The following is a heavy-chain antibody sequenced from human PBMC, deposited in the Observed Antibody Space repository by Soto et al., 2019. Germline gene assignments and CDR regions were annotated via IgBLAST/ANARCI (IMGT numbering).Heavy chain of an antibody. Sequence: GSLRLSCAASGFTFSDAWMSWVRQAPGKGLDWVGRIKSKSDGGTTEYAAPVRGRFTISRDDSKNTLYLKMNSLKTEDTAVYYCTTDLWRIAVVVGSTGYFNPWGQGTPVTVS. CDR2: IKSKSDGGTT. J-gene: IGHJ5*02. D-gene: IGHD2-15*01. V-gene: IGHV3-15*01. CDR1: GFTFSDAW. CDR3: TTDLWRIAVVVGSTGYFNP.